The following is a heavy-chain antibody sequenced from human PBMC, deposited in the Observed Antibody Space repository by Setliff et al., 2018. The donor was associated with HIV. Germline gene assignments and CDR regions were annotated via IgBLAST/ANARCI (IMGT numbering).Heavy chain of an antibody. D-gene: IGHD3-10*01. CDR2: INAGNGDT. V-gene: IGHV1-3*01. Sequence: GASVKVSCKASGDTFTTYALHWVRQAPGQRLEWMGWINAGNGDTKSSQKFQGRVTITRDTSASTAYMELSSLRSEDTAVYYCARGVTLVRGGRGDIWGQGTMVTVSS. J-gene: IGHJ3*02. CDR1: GDTFTTYA. CDR3: ARGVTLVRGGRGDI.